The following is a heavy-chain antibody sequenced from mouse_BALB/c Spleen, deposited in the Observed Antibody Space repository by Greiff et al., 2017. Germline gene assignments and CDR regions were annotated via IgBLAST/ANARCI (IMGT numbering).Heavy chain of an antibody. Sequence: EVKLMESGGGLVQPGGSMKLSCVASGFTFSNYWMNWVRQSPEKGLEWVAEIRLKSNNYATHYAESVKGRFTISRDDSKSSVYLQMNNLRAEDTGIYYCTRPYYGYYFDYWGQGTTLTVSS. J-gene: IGHJ2*01. CDR2: IRLKSNNYAT. CDR1: GFTFSNYW. V-gene: IGHV6-6*02. D-gene: IGHD1-1*01. CDR3: TRPYYGYYFDY.